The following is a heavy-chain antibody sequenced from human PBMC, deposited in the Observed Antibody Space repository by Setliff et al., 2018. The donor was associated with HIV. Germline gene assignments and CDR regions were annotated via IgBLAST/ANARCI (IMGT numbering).Heavy chain of an antibody. CDR3: ARVRDSGYDHGAFDI. J-gene: IGHJ3*02. CDR2: INPTSGGT. D-gene: IGHD5-12*01. V-gene: IGHV1-2*02. Sequence: ASVKVSCKASGYTFTGYYMHWVRQAPGQGLEWMGWINPTSGGTNYAQKFQGRVTMTRDTSISTAYMELSRLRSDDTAVYYCARVRDSGYDHGAFDIWGQGTMVTVS. CDR1: GYTFTGYY.